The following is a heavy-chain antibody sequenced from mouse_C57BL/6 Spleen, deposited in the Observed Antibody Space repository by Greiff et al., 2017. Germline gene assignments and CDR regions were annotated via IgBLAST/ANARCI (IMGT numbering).Heavy chain of an antibody. CDR3: AIYDYDEHWYFDV. V-gene: IGHV1-81*01. D-gene: IGHD2-4*01. CDR1: GYTFTSYG. J-gene: IGHJ1*03. CDR2: IYPRSGNT. Sequence: QVQLQQSGAELARPGASVKLSCKASGYTFTSYGISWVKQRTGQGLEWIGEIYPRSGNTYYNEKFKGKATLTADKSSSTAYMELRSLTSEDSAVYFCAIYDYDEHWYFDVWGTGTTVTVAS.